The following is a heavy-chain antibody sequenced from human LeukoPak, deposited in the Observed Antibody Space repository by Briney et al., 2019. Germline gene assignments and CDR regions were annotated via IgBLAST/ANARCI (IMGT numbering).Heavy chain of an antibody. CDR2: ITSSSSTI. Sequence: GGSLRLSCSASGFTFSSYEMNCVRQAPGKGLEWVSYITSSSSTIYYADSVKGRFTISRDNAKNSLYLQMNSLRAEDTAVYYCARGGTGVDYWGQGTPVTVSS. J-gene: IGHJ4*02. V-gene: IGHV3-48*03. CDR1: GFTFSSYE. CDR3: ARGGTGVDY. D-gene: IGHD3-16*01.